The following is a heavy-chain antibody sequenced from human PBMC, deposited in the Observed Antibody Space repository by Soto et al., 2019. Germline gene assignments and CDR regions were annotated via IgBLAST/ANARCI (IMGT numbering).Heavy chain of an antibody. V-gene: IGHV3-13*05. J-gene: IGHJ6*02. Sequence: QPGGSLRLSCAASGFTFSAYDMHWVRQTTGKGLEWVSAIGAADDPYYLGSVKGRFTISRENAKNSLYLQMNSMRAEDTAVYYCGRASSGRLPGRGDYCFAMDVWGQGTTVTVSS. CDR3: GRASSGRLPGRGDYCFAMDV. D-gene: IGHD6-25*01. CDR2: IGAADDP. CDR1: GFTFSAYD.